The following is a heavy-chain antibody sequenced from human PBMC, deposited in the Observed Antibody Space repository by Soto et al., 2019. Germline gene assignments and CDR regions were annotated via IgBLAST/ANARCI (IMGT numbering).Heavy chain of an antibody. CDR1: GGTFGSNA. J-gene: IGHJ6*02. Sequence: QVQLVQSGAEVKKPGSSVKVSCKASGGTFGSNAISRVRQAPGQGLEWMGGIIPIFGTANYAQKFQGRVTITADESTSTAYMELSSLRSEDTAVYYCARRGVDSSGYYFYYYGMDVWGQATTVTVSS. D-gene: IGHD3-22*01. CDR2: IIPIFGTA. CDR3: ARRGVDSSGYYFYYYGMDV. V-gene: IGHV1-69*12.